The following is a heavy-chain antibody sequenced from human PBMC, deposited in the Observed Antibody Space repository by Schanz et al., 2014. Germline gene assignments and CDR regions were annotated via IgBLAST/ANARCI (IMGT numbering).Heavy chain of an antibody. CDR3: ARRSVSPSGNSYGYVVAWFDP. CDR2: IYHSGST. CDR1: GGSISSSNW. J-gene: IGHJ5*02. V-gene: IGHV4-4*02. D-gene: IGHD5-18*01. Sequence: QVQLQESGPGLVKPSGTLSLTCAVSGGSISSSNWWSWVRQPPGKGLEWIGEIYHSGSTNYKPSLRSRVTISADKPKNQFPLKLRSVTAADTAVYYCARRSVSPSGNSYGYVVAWFDPWGQGTLVTVSS.